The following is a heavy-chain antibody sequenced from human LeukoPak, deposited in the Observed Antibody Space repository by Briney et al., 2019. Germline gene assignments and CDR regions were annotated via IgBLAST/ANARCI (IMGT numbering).Heavy chain of an antibody. CDR2: INAYNGDT. CDR3: ARDGLVPALYYLDF. V-gene: IGHV1-18*01. Sequence: ASVKVSCKGSGYTFSNFGISWVRQAPGQGLEWMGWINAYNGDTDYAEKVQGRVTMTTDTSTSTAYMELRSLRSEDTAVYYCARDGLVPALYYLDFWGKGTTDTVSS. CDR1: GYTFSNFG. D-gene: IGHD2-2*01. J-gene: IGHJ6*03.